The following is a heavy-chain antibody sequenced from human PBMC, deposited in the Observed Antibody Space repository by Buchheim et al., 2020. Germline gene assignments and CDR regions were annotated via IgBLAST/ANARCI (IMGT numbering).Heavy chain of an antibody. CDR1: GYTFTSYY. CDR3: AGVGDWSGSLDY. V-gene: IGHV1-46*01. D-gene: IGHD3-3*01. CDR2: VNPDSGST. Sequence: QVQLVQSGAEVKKPGASVKVSCKASGYTFTSYYLLWVRLAPGQGLEWMGTVNPDSGSTRYAQKFQGRVTMTRDTSTTTVYMELSSLRSEDTAVYYCAGVGDWSGSLDYWGQGTL. J-gene: IGHJ4*02.